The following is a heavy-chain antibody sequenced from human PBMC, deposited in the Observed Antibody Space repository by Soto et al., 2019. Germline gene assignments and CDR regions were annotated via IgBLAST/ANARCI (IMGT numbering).Heavy chain of an antibody. Sequence: GESLKISCKGSGYSFTNFWVGWVRQVPGKGLDWLGIIYPGDSDTRYNPSFRGQVTISTDNSINTAYLQWYSLKASDTAIYYCAKHISRDFDFWSGLYYYYAMDVWGQGTTVTVSS. CDR2: IYPGDSDT. D-gene: IGHD3-3*01. J-gene: IGHJ6*02. V-gene: IGHV5-51*01. CDR1: GYSFTNFW. CDR3: AKHISRDFDFWSGLYYYYAMDV.